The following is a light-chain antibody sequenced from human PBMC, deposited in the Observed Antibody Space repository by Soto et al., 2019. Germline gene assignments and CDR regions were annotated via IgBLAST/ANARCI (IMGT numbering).Light chain of an antibody. Sequence: DIVMTQSPATLSVSPGERATLSCRASQSVSNNLAWYQQKPGQAPRLLIYGASTRATGIPARFSGSDSGAKFTLTISSLQSEDFAVYYCQQYKNWPLTFGGGTKVDIK. CDR3: QQYKNWPLT. CDR1: QSVSNN. CDR2: GAS. V-gene: IGKV3-15*01. J-gene: IGKJ4*01.